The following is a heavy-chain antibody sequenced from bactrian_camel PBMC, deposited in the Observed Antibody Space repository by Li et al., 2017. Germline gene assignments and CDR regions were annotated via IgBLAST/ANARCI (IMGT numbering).Heavy chain of an antibody. J-gene: IGHJ4*01. V-gene: IGHV3S67*01. D-gene: IGHD7*01. CDR1: GLSFSRYI. CDR2: IDIDDIA. Sequence: GGSLGLSCVASGLSFSRYILAWFRQIPGKEREGLASIDIDDIATYADSVKGRFTISKDDAKNTLYLQMESLSPEDTATYYCATLRRGRPCYEPLLSTYADNIYSQGTQVTVS.